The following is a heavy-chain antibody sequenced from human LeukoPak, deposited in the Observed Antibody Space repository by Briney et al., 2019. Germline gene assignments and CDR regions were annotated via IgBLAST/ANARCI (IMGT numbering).Heavy chain of an antibody. V-gene: IGHV4-39*07. Sequence: NPSETLSLTCTVSGGSISSSSYYWGWIRQPPGKGLEWIGSIYYSGSTYYNPSLKSRVTISVDTSKNQFSLKLSSVTAADTAVYYCARDSQLLSLEIWFDPWGQETLVTVSS. CDR2: IYYSGST. CDR1: GGSISSSSYY. D-gene: IGHD2-2*01. CDR3: ARDSQLLSLEIWFDP. J-gene: IGHJ5*02.